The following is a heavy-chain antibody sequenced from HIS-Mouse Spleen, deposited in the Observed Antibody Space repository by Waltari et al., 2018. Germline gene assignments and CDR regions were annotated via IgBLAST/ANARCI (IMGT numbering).Heavy chain of an antibody. CDR2: IYYSGST. Sequence: QLQLQESGPGLVKPSETLSLTCTVSGGSISSSSYYWGWIRQPPGKGLEWIGSIYYSGSTSYNPSLKSRVTISVDTSKNQFSLKLSSVTAADTAVYYCARGRIAARPWFDPWGQGTLVTVSS. J-gene: IGHJ5*02. CDR1: GGSISSSSYY. D-gene: IGHD6-6*01. CDR3: ARGRIAARPWFDP. V-gene: IGHV4-39*07.